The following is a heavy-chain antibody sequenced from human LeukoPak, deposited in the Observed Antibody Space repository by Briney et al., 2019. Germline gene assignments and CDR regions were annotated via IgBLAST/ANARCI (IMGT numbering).Heavy chain of an antibody. D-gene: IGHD3-10*01. CDR1: GGSISSNY. V-gene: IGHV4-39*07. CDR2: IYSRGST. Sequence: SETLSLTCIVSGGSISSNYWGWIRQSPGKGLEWIGSIYSRGSTYYNPSLKSRVIVSSDMSKNQFSLMLNSVTAADTAVYYCARDKGQYGSGTRGFTWFDPWGQGTLVTVSS. CDR3: ARDKGQYGSGTRGFTWFDP. J-gene: IGHJ5*02.